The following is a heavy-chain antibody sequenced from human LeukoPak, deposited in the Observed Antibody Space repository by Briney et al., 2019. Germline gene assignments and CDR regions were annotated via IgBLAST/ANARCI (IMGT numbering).Heavy chain of an antibody. Sequence: PGGSLRLSCAASGFTFPRYGMHWVRQAPGKGLEWVTFISHDGSNKNYAESVTGRFTIFRDNSKNTLYLQMNSLRVEDTAVYHCAKDFEQHSPPAYGMDVWGLGTTVTVSS. CDR2: ISHDGSNK. V-gene: IGHV3-30*18. J-gene: IGHJ6*02. D-gene: IGHD6-13*01. CDR3: AKDFEQHSPPAYGMDV. CDR1: GFTFPRYG.